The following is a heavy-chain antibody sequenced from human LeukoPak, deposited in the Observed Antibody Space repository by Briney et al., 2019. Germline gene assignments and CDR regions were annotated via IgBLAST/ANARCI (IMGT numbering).Heavy chain of an antibody. CDR3: ARELVVVPAAPGWFDP. J-gene: IGHJ5*02. CDR2: ISGSGGST. V-gene: IGHV3-23*01. D-gene: IGHD2-2*01. CDR1: GFTFSSYW. Sequence: GGSLRLSCAASGFTFSSYWMSWVRQAPGKGLEWVSAISGSGGSTYYADSVKGRFTISRDNSKNTLYLQMNSLRAEDTAVYYCARELVVVPAAPGWFDPWGQGTLVTVSS.